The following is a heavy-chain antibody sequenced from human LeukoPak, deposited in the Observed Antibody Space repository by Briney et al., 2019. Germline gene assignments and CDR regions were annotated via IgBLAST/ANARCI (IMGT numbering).Heavy chain of an antibody. CDR3: ARDRRERGVAFDI. CDR2: ISSNGGST. V-gene: IGHV3-64*01. D-gene: IGHD3-10*01. CDR1: GFTFSSYA. Sequence: GGSLRLSCAASGFTFSSYAMHWVRQAPGKGLEYVSAISSNGGSTYYANSVKGRFTISRDNSKNTLYLQMGSLRAEDMAVYYCARDRRERGVAFDIWGQGTMVTVSS. J-gene: IGHJ3*02.